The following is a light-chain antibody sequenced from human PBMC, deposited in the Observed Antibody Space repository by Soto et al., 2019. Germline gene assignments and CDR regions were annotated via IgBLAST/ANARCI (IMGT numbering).Light chain of an antibody. J-gene: IGKJ1*01. CDR2: DAS. Sequence: DIQVTQSPPTLSASLGDRVTITCRASQTISTWIAWYQQKPGKAPKLLVYDASTLQSGVASRFRGSGSGTEFTLIISGLQPDDSATYYCQQFNNYPWTFGQGTKVDIK. V-gene: IGKV1-5*01. CDR1: QTISTW. CDR3: QQFNNYPWT.